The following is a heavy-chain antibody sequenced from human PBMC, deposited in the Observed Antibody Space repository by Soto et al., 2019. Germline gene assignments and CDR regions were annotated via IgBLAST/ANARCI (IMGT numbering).Heavy chain of an antibody. J-gene: IGHJ6*02. CDR3: ARVRPAGDYDFHYCGMDV. CDR1: GFTFSTYA. CDR2: ISYDGSNI. Sequence: QVQLVESGGGVVQPGRSLRLSCAASGFTFSTYAMHWVRQAPGKGLEWVAVISYDGSNIYNADSVKGRFTISRDNSKNTLFLQMNRLRDEDTAVYYCARVRPAGDYDFHYCGMDVWGQGTRVTVSS. D-gene: IGHD4-17*01. V-gene: IGHV3-30-3*01.